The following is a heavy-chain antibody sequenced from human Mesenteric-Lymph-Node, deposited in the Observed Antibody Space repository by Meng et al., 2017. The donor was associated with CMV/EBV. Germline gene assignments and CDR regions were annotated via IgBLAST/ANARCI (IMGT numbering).Heavy chain of an antibody. J-gene: IGHJ4*02. CDR2: INHSGST. V-gene: IGHV4-34*01. CDR3: ARGSSYDILTGYFDY. Sequence: QVQLHQWGAGLLKPSETLSVTCAVYGGSFSGYYWNWIRQSPEKGLEWIGEINHSGSTTYNPSFTSRIIKSVDTSTNQISLNMSSVTAADTAVYYCARGSSYDILTGYFDYWGQGALVTVSS. CDR1: GGSFSGYY. D-gene: IGHD3-9*01.